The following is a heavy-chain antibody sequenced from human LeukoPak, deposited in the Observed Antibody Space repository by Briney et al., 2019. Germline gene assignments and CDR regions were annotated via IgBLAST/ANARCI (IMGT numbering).Heavy chain of an antibody. J-gene: IGHJ5*02. CDR3: ASRTRYCSGGSCYGDWFDP. V-gene: IGHV3-30*04. D-gene: IGHD2-15*01. Sequence: GGPLRLSCAASGFTFSSYAMHWVRQAPGKGLEWVAVISYDGSNKYYADSVKGRFTISRDNSKNTLYLQMNSLRAEDTAVYYCASRTRYCSGGSCYGDWFDPWGQGTLVTVSS. CDR2: ISYDGSNK. CDR1: GFTFSSYA.